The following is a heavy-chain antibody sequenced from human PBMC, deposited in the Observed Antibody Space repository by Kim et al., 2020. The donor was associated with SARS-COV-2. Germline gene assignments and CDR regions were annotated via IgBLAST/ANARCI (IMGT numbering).Heavy chain of an antibody. CDR2: INPNSGGT. CDR3: ARDGGPYCGGDCYSGWFDP. CDR1: GYTFTGYY. V-gene: IGHV1-2*02. J-gene: IGHJ5*02. Sequence: ASVKVSCKASGYTFTGYYMHWVRQAPGQGLEWMGWINPNSGGTNYAQKFQGRVTMTRDTSISTAYMELSRLRSDDTAVYYCARDGGPYCGGDCYSGWFDPWGQGTLVTVSS. D-gene: IGHD2-21*01.